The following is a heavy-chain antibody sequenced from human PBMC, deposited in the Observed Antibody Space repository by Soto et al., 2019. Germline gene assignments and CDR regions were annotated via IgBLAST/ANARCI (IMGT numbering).Heavy chain of an antibody. CDR3: AKAPPSTHSWPYYYYGMDV. D-gene: IGHD6-13*01. CDR2: ISWDGGST. J-gene: IGHJ6*02. Sequence: EVQLVESGGVVVQPGGSLRLSCAASGFTFDDYTMHWVRQAPGKGLEWVSLISWDGGSTYYADSVKGRFNISRDNSKNSLYLQMNSLRTEDTALYYCAKAPPSTHSWPYYYYGMDVWGQGTTVTVSS. CDR1: GFTFDDYT. V-gene: IGHV3-43*01.